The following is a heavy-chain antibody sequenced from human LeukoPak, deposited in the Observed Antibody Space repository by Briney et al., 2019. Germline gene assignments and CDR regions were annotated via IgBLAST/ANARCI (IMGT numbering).Heavy chain of an antibody. CDR3: ARTLTGTTRFDAFDI. D-gene: IGHD1-20*01. V-gene: IGHV4-39*01. CDR2: IYYSGST. CDR1: GGSISSSSYY. Sequence: SGTLSLTCTVSGGSISSSSYYWGWIRQPPGKGLEWIGSIYYSGSTYYNPSLKSRVTISVDTSKNQFSLKLSSVTAADTAVYYCARTLTGTTRFDAFDIWGQGTMVTVSS. J-gene: IGHJ3*02.